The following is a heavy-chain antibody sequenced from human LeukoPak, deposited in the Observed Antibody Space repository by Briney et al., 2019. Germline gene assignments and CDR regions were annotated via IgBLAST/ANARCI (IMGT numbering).Heavy chain of an antibody. D-gene: IGHD3-22*01. CDR3: ARAASIYSSGYYAG. CDR1: GGSISSGGYY. J-gene: IGHJ4*02. CDR2: IYHSGST. Sequence: SETLSLTCTVSGGSISSGGYYWSWIRQPPGKGLEWIGYIYHSGSTYYNPSLKSRVTISVDTSKNQFSLKLSSVTAADTAVYYCARAASIYSSGYYAGWGQGTLVTVSS. V-gene: IGHV4-30-2*01.